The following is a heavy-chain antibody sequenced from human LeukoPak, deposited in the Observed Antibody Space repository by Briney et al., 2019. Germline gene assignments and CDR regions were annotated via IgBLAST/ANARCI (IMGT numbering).Heavy chain of an antibody. CDR1: GYTFPTYT. CDR2: INTNTGKP. V-gene: IGHV7-4-1*02. D-gene: IGHD3-22*01. Sequence: WASVKVSCKASGYTFPTYTMHWWRQAPDQGLEWMGWINTNTGKPTYAQGFTGRFVFSLDTSVGTAYLQISSLKSEDSAVYYCARGVYDSSGYVDYWGQGTLVTVSS. J-gene: IGHJ4*02. CDR3: ARGVYDSSGYVDY.